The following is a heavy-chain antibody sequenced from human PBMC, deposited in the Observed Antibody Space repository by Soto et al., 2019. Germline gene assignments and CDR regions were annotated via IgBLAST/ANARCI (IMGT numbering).Heavy chain of an antibody. Sequence: QVQLVQSGAEVKKPGSSVKVSCEASGGTFSSYSFSWVRQAPGQGLEWMGRVIPILGMANYAQKFQGRVTMNVDKTTSTVYMEMSSLRSEDTAVYYCARGGAVVVPGAVDRHNWFDPWGQGTLVTVSS. V-gene: IGHV1-69*02. CDR2: VIPILGMA. CDR1: GGTFSSYS. D-gene: IGHD2-2*01. CDR3: ARGGAVVVPGAVDRHNWFDP. J-gene: IGHJ5*02.